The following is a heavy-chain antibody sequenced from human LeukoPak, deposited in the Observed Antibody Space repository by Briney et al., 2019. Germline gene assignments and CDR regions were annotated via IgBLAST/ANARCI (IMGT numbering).Heavy chain of an antibody. V-gene: IGHV4-59*01. CDR3: ARDRWRNRNDRAFDI. CDR1: GGSFSGYY. Sequence: SETLSLTCAVYGGSFSGYYWSWIRQPPGKGLEWIGYIYYSGSTNYNPSLKSRVTISVDTSKGQFSLKLSSVTAADTAVYYCARDRWRNRNDRAFDIWGQGTMVTVSS. J-gene: IGHJ3*02. D-gene: IGHD1-20*01. CDR2: IYYSGST.